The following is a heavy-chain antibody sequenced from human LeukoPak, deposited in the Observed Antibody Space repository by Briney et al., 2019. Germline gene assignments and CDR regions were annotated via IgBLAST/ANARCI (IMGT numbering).Heavy chain of an antibody. CDR1: GFTFSSYG. CDR3: ARGGASCFPLCYYMDV. D-gene: IGHD2-2*01. Sequence: GGSLRLSCAASGFTFSSYGMHWVRQAPGKGLEWVAVIWYDGSNKYYADSVKGRFTISRDNSKNTLYLQMNSLRAEDTAVYYCARGGASCFPLCYYMDVWGKGTTVTVSS. J-gene: IGHJ6*03. CDR2: IWYDGSNK. V-gene: IGHV3-33*08.